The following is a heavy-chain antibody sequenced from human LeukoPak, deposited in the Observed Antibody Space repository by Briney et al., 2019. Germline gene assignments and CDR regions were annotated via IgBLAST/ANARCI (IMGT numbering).Heavy chain of an antibody. CDR1: GGSFSGYY. CDR3: ARDEMATIGRALDY. J-gene: IGHJ4*02. Sequence: MPSETLSLTCAVYGGSFSGYYWSWIRQPPGKGLELIGEINHSGSTNFNPSLKSRVTKSVDTSKNQLSLKLSSVTAADKAVYYCARDEMATIGRALDYWGQGTLVTVSS. V-gene: IGHV4-34*01. CDR2: INHSGST. D-gene: IGHD5-24*01.